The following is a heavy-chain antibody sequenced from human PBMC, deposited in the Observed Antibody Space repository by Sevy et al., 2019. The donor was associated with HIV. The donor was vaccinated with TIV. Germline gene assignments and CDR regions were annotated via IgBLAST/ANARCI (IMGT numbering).Heavy chain of an antibody. Sequence: GGSLRLSCAASGFTCNSDWMSWVRQAPGKGLEWVANIKQDGSEKYYVDSVKGRFTISRDNSQNSLFLQMNTLRAEDTAVYYCAREGSPYDTYYYYYGMDVWGQGTTVTVSS. CDR2: IKQDGSEK. J-gene: IGHJ6*02. V-gene: IGHV3-7*01. D-gene: IGHD5-12*01. CDR1: GFTCNSDW. CDR3: AREGSPYDTYYYYYGMDV.